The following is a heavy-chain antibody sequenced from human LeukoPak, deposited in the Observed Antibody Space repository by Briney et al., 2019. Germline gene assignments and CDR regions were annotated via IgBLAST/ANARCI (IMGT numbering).Heavy chain of an antibody. Sequence: SETLSLTCTVSGGSISSSNYYWGWIRQPPGKGLEWIGSIYYSGITYYNPSLKSRVTISVDTSNNQFSLKLSSVTAADTAVYYCARRLVGAIAAFDIWGQGTMVTVSS. CDR3: ARRLVGAIAAFDI. CDR2: IYYSGIT. CDR1: GGSISSSNYY. D-gene: IGHD1-26*01. V-gene: IGHV4-39*01. J-gene: IGHJ3*02.